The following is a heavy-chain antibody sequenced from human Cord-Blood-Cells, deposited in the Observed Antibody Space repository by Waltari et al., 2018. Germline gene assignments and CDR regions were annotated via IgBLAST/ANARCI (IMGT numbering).Heavy chain of an antibody. D-gene: IGHD1-26*01. CDR2: IYYSGST. Sequence: QLQLQESGPGLVKPSETLSLTCTVSGGSISSSSYYWGWIRQPPGKGLEWIGSIYYSGSTNHNPSLKSRVTISVDTSKNQFSLKLSYVTDADTAVYYCASPSGSYYDAFDIWGQGTMVTVSS. J-gene: IGHJ3*02. CDR3: ASPSGSYYDAFDI. CDR1: GGSISSSSYY. V-gene: IGHV4-39*01.